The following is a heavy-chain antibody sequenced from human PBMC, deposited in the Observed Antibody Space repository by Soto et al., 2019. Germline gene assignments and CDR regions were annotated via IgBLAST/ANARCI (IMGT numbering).Heavy chain of an antibody. CDR3: ARGHSTDCSNGVCSFFYNHDMAV. D-gene: IGHD2-8*01. V-gene: IGHV1-2*04. CDR1: GYSFTDYH. J-gene: IGHJ6*02. CDR2: INPKSGGT. Sequence: ASVKVSCKASGYSFTDYHIHWMRQAPGQGLEWLGRINPKSGGTSTAQKFQGWVTMTTDTPISTASMELTRLTSDDTAIYYCARGHSTDCSNGVCSFFYNHDMAVWGQGTTATVSS.